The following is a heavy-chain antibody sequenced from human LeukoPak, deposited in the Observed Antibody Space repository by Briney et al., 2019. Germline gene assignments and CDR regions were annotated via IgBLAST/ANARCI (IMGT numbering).Heavy chain of an antibody. J-gene: IGHJ3*02. CDR1: GFIFSSYE. CDR2: ISSSGGTM. V-gene: IGHV3-48*03. Sequence: PGGSLRLSCEASGFIFSSYEMNWVRQAPGKGLEWVSFISSSGGTMYYADSMKGRFTVFRDNAKNSVYLQMNSLRVEDTAVYYCARDLWYSGSRAPPRAFDIWGQGTMVTVSS. CDR3: ARDLWYSGSRAPPRAFDI. D-gene: IGHD1-26*01.